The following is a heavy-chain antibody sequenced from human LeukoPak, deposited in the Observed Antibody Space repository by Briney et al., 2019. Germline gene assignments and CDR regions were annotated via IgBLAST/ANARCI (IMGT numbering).Heavy chain of an antibody. D-gene: IGHD2-21*01. Sequence: GGSLRLSCVPSVFSFGKYAMSWVPHAPGKGLQCVSQISGTGGATWYAGFARDRFTLSRDNSKKTLYLQMSGLRIEDTAMYYCVKDPRDTYGTNWFVSWGQGTLLIVSS. CDR3: VKDPRDTYGTNWFVS. J-gene: IGHJ5*01. V-gene: IGHV3-23*01. CDR1: VFSFGKYA. CDR2: ISGTGGAT.